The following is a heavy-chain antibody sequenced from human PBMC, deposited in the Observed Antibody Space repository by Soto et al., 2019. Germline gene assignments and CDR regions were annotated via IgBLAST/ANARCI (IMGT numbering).Heavy chain of an antibody. CDR2: IYWDDDK. CDR1: GFSLSSTRMA. Sequence: HITLKESGPTLVKPTQTLTLTCTFSGFSLSSTRMAVGWIRQPPGKALEWLALIYWDDDKRYSPFLKSRLTIPKDTSKNQVVLTMSNMDPVDTARYYCAHIVVAGLGYYFDYWGQGTLVTVSS. V-gene: IGHV2-5*02. CDR3: AHIVVAGLGYYFDY. J-gene: IGHJ4*02. D-gene: IGHD6-19*01.